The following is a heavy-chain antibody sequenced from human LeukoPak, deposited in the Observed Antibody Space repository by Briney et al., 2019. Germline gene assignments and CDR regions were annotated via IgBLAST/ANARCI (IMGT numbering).Heavy chain of an antibody. V-gene: IGHV3-21*01. CDR1: GFTFSSYS. D-gene: IGHD6-19*01. CDR2: ISSSTSYI. J-gene: IGHJ6*02. CDR3: ASGGLAVAGTLGYYYGMAV. Sequence: PGGSLRLSCAASGFTFSSYSMNWVRQAPGKGLEWVSSISSSTSYIYYADSVKGRFTISRDNPKNSLYLQLNSLRAEDTAAYFCASGGLAVAGTLGYYYGMAVWGQGTTVTVSS.